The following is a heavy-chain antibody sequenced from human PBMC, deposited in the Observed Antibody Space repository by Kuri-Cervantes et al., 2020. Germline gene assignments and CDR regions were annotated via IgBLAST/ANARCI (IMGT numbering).Heavy chain of an antibody. D-gene: IGHD3-10*01. CDR1: GFTFSNYW. CDR2: IKGDGRQK. V-gene: IGHV3-7*03. CDR3: AKDYYGSGSALDY. Sequence: GESLKISCAASGFTFSNYWMSWVRQAPGKGLEWVANIKGDGRQKYYVDSVKGRFTISRDNAKNSLYLQMNSLRAEDTAVYYCAKDYYGSGSALDYWGQGTLVTVSS. J-gene: IGHJ4*02.